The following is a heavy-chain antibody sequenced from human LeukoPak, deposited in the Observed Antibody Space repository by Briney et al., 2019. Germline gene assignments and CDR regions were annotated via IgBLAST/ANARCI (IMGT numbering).Heavy chain of an antibody. CDR1: DGSISSGDYY. Sequence: PSETLSLTCTVSDGSISSGDYYWSWIRQPPGKGLEWIGYIYYSGSTYYNPSLKSRVTISVDTSKNQFSLKLSSVTAADTAVYYCARGCGGDCNDDLDYWGQGTLVTVSS. J-gene: IGHJ4*02. V-gene: IGHV4-30-4*01. CDR2: IYYSGST. CDR3: ARGCGGDCNDDLDY. D-gene: IGHD2-21*02.